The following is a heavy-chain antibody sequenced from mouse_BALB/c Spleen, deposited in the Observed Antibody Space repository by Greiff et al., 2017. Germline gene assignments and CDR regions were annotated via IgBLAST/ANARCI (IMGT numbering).Heavy chain of an antibody. D-gene: IGHD2-1*01. J-gene: IGHJ3*01. V-gene: IGHV5-12-2*01. CDR1: GFTFSSYT. CDR3: ARRDGNPAWFAY. CDR2: ISNGGGST. Sequence: DVKLVESGGGLVQPGGSLKLSCAASGFTFSSYTMSWVRQTPEKRLEWVAYISNGGGSTYYPDTVKGRFTISRDNAKNTLYLQMSSLKSEDTAMYYCARRDGNPAWFAYWGQGTLVTVSA.